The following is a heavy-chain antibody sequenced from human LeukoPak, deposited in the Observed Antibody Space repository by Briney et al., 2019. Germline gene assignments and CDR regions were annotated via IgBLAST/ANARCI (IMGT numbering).Heavy chain of an antibody. J-gene: IGHJ5*02. CDR2: INPSGGST. V-gene: IGHV1-46*01. CDR3: ARSLARDLEFDP. D-gene: IGHD3-3*01. Sequence: ASVKVSCKASGHTFTSYYMHWVRQAPGQGLEWMGIINPSGGSTSYAQKFQGRVTMTRDTSTSTVYMELSSLRSEDTAVYYCARSLARDLEFDPWGQGTLVTVSS. CDR1: GHTFTSYY.